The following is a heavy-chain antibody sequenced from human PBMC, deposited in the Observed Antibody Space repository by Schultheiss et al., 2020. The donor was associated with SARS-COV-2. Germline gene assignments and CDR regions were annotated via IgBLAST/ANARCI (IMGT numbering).Heavy chain of an antibody. CDR1: GGSISSSSYY. Sequence: SETLSLTCTVSGGSISSSSYYWGWIRQPPGKGLEWIGEINHSGSTNYNPSLKSRVTISVDTSKNQFSLKLSSVTAADTAVYYCAREGSDTSGWYQAFDIWGQGTMVTVSS. D-gene: IGHD6-19*01. CDR2: INHSGST. V-gene: IGHV4-39*07. CDR3: AREGSDTSGWYQAFDI. J-gene: IGHJ3*02.